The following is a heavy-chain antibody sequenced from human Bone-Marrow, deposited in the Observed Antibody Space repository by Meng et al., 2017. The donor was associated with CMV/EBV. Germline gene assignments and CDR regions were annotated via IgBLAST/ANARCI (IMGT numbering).Heavy chain of an antibody. CDR3: AKQGDDFWSGPRDY. V-gene: IGHV3-21*04. CDR1: GFTFSSYS. Sequence: GESLKISCAASGFTFSSYSMNWVRQAPGKGLEWVSSISSSSSYIYCADSVKGRFTISRDNAKNSLYLQMNSLRAEDTAVYYCAKQGDDFWSGPRDYWGQGTLVTVSS. J-gene: IGHJ4*02. D-gene: IGHD3-3*01. CDR2: ISSSSSYI.